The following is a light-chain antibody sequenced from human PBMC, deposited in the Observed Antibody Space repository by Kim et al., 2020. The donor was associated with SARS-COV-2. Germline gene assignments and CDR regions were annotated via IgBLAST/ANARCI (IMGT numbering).Light chain of an antibody. J-gene: IGLJ2*01. CDR1: SSNIGSNY. V-gene: IGLV1-47*01. Sequence: RVTISCSGSSSNIGSNYVYWYPQHPGTAPKLLIYRNNQRPSGVPDRFSGSKSGTSASLAISGLRSEDEADYYCAAWDDSLSGSGVFGGGTQLTVL. CDR2: RNN. CDR3: AAWDDSLSGSGV.